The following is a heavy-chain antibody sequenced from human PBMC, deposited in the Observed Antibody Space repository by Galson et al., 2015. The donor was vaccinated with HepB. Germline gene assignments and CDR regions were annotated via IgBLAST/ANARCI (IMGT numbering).Heavy chain of an antibody. Sequence: CAISGDSVSSKSATWNWVRQSPSRGLEWLGRTYYRSKWYNDYAVSMKSRITINPDTSKNQFSLQLNSVTPEDTAVYYCAGGVSGALKYWGQGTLVTVSS. J-gene: IGHJ4*02. CDR1: GDSVSSKSAT. CDR2: TYYRSKWYN. D-gene: IGHD3-16*01. V-gene: IGHV6-1*01. CDR3: AGGVSGALKY.